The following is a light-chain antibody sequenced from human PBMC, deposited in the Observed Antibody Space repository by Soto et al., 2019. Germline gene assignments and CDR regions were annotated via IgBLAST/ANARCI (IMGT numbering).Light chain of an antibody. Sequence: IPLTQSPAILSLSPGERVTLSCTASQSVDTYIAWYQQRPGQPPRLLIHDTSHRASGVPARFRGSGSGTDFTLTITSLEPEDFGVYFCQQRRNWVSFGPGTRL. V-gene: IGKV3-11*01. J-gene: IGKJ3*01. CDR1: QSVDTY. CDR3: QQRRNWVS. CDR2: DTS.